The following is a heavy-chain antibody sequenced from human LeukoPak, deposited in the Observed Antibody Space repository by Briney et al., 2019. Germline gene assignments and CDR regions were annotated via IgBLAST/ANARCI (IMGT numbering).Heavy chain of an antibody. V-gene: IGHV3-30*02. CDR2: IQYHGRDK. CDR3: AREGGRTVAGTFDN. J-gene: IGHJ4*02. D-gene: IGHD6-19*01. CDR1: GFTFRTSG. Sequence: GGSLRLSCAASGFTFRTSGMHWVRQAPGRGLEWVAFIQYHGRDKYYADSVKGRFTISRDNSKNTLYMEVNSLRAEDTAVYYCAREGGRTVAGTFDNWGQGTLVTVSS.